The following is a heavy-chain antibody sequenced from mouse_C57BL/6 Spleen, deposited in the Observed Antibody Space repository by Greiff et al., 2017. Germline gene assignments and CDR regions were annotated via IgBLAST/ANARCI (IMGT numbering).Heavy chain of an antibody. CDR1: GYTFTSYW. CDR2: IDPSDSET. J-gene: IGHJ4*01. CDR3: ARPYSNYASYAMDY. Sequence: VQLQQPGAELVRPGSSVKLSCKASGYTFTSYWMHWVKQRPIQGLEWIGNIDPSDSETHYNQKFKDKATLTVDKSSSTAYMQLSSLTSEDSAVYYCARPYSNYASYAMDYWGQGTSVTVSS. D-gene: IGHD2-5*01. V-gene: IGHV1-52*01.